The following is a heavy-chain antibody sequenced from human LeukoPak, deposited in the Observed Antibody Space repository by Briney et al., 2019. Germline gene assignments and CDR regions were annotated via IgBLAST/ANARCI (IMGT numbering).Heavy chain of an antibody. CDR1: GGSFNDYF. CDR3: ARVPPPGATAFGVVDS. D-gene: IGHD3-10*01. CDR2: INHSGVT. J-gene: IGHJ5*01. V-gene: IGHV4-34*01. Sequence: SETLSLTCAVYGGSFNDYFWTWIRQSPGRRLEWIGEINHSGVTNYSPTLNTRVTLSVDTAKNQFSLKLNSVTAADTAVYFCARVPPPGATAFGVVDSWGRGTLVTVSS.